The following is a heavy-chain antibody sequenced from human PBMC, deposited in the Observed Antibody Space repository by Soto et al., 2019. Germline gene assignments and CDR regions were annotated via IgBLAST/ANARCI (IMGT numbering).Heavy chain of an antibody. D-gene: IGHD2-21*02. V-gene: IGHV3-9*01. CDR2: ISWNSGNI. Sequence: EVHLMESGGGWVQPGRSLRLSCVASGFTFDNYAMHWVRQAPGKGLEWVSGISWNSGNIGYADSVKGRFTIARDNAKNSLYLEMNSLRAEDTALYYCAKSDGCGGGACYTGTYHYFDLWGRGTLVTVSS. CDR3: AKSDGCGGGACYTGTYHYFDL. CDR1: GFTFDNYA. J-gene: IGHJ2*01.